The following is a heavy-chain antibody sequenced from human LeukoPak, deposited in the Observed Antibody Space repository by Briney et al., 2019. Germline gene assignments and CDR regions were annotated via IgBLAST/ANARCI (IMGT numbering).Heavy chain of an antibody. J-gene: IGHJ5*02. Sequence: SETLSLTCAVYGGSFSGYYWSWIRQPPGKGLEWIGEINHSGSTNYNPSLKSRVTTSVDTSKNQFSLKLSSVTAADTAVYYCARSSRFLEWLSWFDPWGQGTLVTVSS. D-gene: IGHD3-3*01. CDR2: INHSGST. CDR1: GGSFSGYY. CDR3: ARSSRFLEWLSWFDP. V-gene: IGHV4-34*01.